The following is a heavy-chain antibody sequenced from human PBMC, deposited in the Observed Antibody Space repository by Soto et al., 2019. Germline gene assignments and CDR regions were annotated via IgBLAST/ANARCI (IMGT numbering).Heavy chain of an antibody. Sequence: PWETRKISCKGSGFSFTIYWIGWVRQIPGKGLEWMGIIYPGDSDTRYSPSFQGQVTISADKSISTAYLQWSSLKASDTAMYYCARRGAVAPSDAFDIWGQGKMVTVSS. CDR3: ARRGAVAPSDAFDI. CDR1: GFSFTIYW. J-gene: IGHJ3*02. CDR2: IYPGDSDT. D-gene: IGHD6-19*01. V-gene: IGHV5-51*01.